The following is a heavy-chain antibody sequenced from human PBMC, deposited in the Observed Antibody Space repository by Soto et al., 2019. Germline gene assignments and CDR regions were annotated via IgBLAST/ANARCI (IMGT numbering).Heavy chain of an antibody. V-gene: IGHV3-30*03. CDR3: ATAVVVVAATPYAFDI. J-gene: IGHJ3*02. D-gene: IGHD2-15*01. CDR1: GFTFSNYG. CDR2: ISYDGSEK. Sequence: GGSLRLSCAASGFTFSNYGMHWVRQAPGKGLEWVAVISYDGSEKYYADSVKGRFTISRDNSRNTLSLQMNSLRAEDTAVYYCATAVVVVAATPYAFDIWGQGTMVTVSS.